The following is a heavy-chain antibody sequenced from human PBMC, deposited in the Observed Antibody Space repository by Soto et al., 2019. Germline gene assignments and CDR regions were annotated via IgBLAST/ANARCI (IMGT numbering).Heavy chain of an antibody. CDR3: ANHVGFSNSWNLDY. J-gene: IGHJ4*02. CDR1: GFSFSGYD. CDR2: ISYDGRNK. V-gene: IGHV3-30*18. Sequence: QVQLVESGGGVVQPGRSLRLSCAASGFSFSGYDMHWVRHAPGKGLKWVAVISYDGRNKYYADSVKGRFTISRDNSKSTPYLQMNSLRAEDTAVYYCANHVGFSNSWNLDYWGQGTLVTVSS. D-gene: IGHD6-13*01.